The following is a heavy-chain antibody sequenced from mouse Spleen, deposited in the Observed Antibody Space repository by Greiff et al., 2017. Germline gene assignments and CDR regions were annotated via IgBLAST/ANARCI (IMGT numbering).Heavy chain of an antibody. V-gene: IGHV3-6*01. CDR3: ASLYGSSYGYAMDY. Sequence: EVKLMESGPGLVKPSQSLSLTCSVTGYSITSGYYWNWIRQFPGNKLEWMGYISYDGSNNYNPSLKNRISITRDTSKNQFFLKLNSVTTEDTATYYCASLYGSSYGYAMDYWGQGTSVTVSS. D-gene: IGHD1-1*01. J-gene: IGHJ4*01. CDR2: ISYDGSN. CDR1: GYSITSGYY.